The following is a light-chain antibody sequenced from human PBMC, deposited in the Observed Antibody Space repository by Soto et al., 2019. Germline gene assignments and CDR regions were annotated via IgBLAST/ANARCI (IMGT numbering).Light chain of an antibody. CDR1: QGINNY. V-gene: IGKV1-27*01. CDR2: SAS. Sequence: DIRMTQSPSSLSASVGDSVTITCRASQGINNYLAWYQQKPGKVPVLLIYSASTLKPGFPSRFSGSGTGTDFTLTISSLQPEDFATYYCQKYDSAPRTFGQGTKVDIK. CDR3: QKYDSAPRT. J-gene: IGKJ1*01.